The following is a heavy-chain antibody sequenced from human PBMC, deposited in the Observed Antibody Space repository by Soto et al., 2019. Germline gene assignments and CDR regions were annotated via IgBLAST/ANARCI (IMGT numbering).Heavy chain of an antibody. CDR3: ARLTSGTYYDFWSGYYYYGMDV. J-gene: IGHJ6*02. D-gene: IGHD3-3*01. CDR1: GGSFSGYY. CDR2: INHSGST. V-gene: IGHV4-34*01. Sequence: SETLSLTCAVYGGSFSGYYWSWIRQPPGKGLEWIGEINHSGSTNYNPSLKSRVTISVDASKNQFSLKLSSVTAADTAVYYCARLTSGTYYDFWSGYYYYGMDVWGQGTTVTVSS.